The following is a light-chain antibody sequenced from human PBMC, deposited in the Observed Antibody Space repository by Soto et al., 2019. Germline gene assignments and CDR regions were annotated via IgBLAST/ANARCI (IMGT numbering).Light chain of an antibody. CDR2: LERSGSY. V-gene: IGLV4-60*02. J-gene: IGLJ3*02. Sequence: QPVLTQSSSASASLGSSVKLTCTLSSGHSNYIIAWHQQQPGRAPRYLLKLERSGSYNXXXGXXXXFSGSSSGADRYLTXXXXXXXXXXXYYCETWDTNTWVFGGGTKLTVL. CDR3: ETWDTNTWV. CDR1: SGHSNYI.